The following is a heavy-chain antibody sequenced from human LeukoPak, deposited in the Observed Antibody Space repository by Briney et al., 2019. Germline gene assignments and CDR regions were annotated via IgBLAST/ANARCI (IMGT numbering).Heavy chain of an antibody. CDR1: GGSFSGYY. Sequence: SETLSLTCAVYGGSFSGYYWSWIRQPPGKGLEWIEEINHSGSTNYNPSLKSRVTISVDTSKNQFSLKLSSVTAADTAVYYCARLRKDYDSSGYYWARYNWFDPWGQGTLVTVSS. V-gene: IGHV4-34*01. CDR3: ARLRKDYDSSGYYWARYNWFDP. CDR2: INHSGST. D-gene: IGHD3-22*01. J-gene: IGHJ5*02.